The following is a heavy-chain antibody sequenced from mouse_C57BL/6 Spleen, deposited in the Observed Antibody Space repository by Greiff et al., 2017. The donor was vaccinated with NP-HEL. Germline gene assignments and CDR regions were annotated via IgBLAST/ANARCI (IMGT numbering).Heavy chain of an antibody. V-gene: IGHV1-52*01. J-gene: IGHJ3*01. CDR2: IDPSDSET. D-gene: IGHD2-10*01. CDR3: ARGDPTGFAY. Sequence: QVQLQQPGAELVRPGSSVKLSCKASGYTFTSYWMHWVKQRPIQGLEWIGNIDPSDSETHYNQKFKDKATLTVDNSSSTAYMQLSSLTSEDSAVYYCARGDPTGFAYWGQGTLVTVSA. CDR1: GYTFTSYW.